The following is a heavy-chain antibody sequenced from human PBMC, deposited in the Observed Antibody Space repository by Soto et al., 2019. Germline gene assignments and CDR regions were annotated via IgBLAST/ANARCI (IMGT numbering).Heavy chain of an antibody. CDR3: ARKERVAARPFNYYYMDV. J-gene: IGHJ6*03. CDR1: GFTFSSYW. CDR2: IKQDGSEK. V-gene: IGHV3-7*01. Sequence: EVQLVESGGGLVQPGGSLRLSCAASGFTFSSYWMSWVRRAPGKGLEWVANIKQDGSEKYYVDSVKGRFTISRDNAKNSLYLQMNSLRAEDTAVYYCARKERVAARPFNYYYMDVWGKGTTVTVSS. D-gene: IGHD6-6*01.